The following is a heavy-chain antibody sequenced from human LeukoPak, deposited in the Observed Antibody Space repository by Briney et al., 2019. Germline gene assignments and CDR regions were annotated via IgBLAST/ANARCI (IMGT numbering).Heavy chain of an antibody. Sequence: KASETLSLTCTVSGGSISSSSYYLGWIRQPPGKGLEWIGSIYYSGSTYYNPSLKSRVTISVDTSKNQFSLKLSSVTAADTAVYYCSSQGETSYYDILTGYYDDNWFDPWGQGTLVTVSS. CDR3: SSQGETSYYDILTGYYDDNWFDP. CDR2: IYYSGST. V-gene: IGHV4-39*01. CDR1: GGSISSSSYY. D-gene: IGHD3-9*01. J-gene: IGHJ5*02.